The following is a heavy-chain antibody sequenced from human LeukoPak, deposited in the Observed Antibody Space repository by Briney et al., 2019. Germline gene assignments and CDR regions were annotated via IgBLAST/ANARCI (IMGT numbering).Heavy chain of an antibody. CDR3: ASGGYSGYAFDY. CDR1: GGSISSYY. Sequence: SETLSLTCTVSGGSISSYYWSWIRQPPGKGLEWIGYIYYSGSANYNPSLKSRVTISADTSKNQFSLKLSSVTAADTAVYYCASGGYSGYAFDYWGQGILVTVSS. CDR2: IYYSGSA. V-gene: IGHV4-59*01. D-gene: IGHD5-12*01. J-gene: IGHJ4*02.